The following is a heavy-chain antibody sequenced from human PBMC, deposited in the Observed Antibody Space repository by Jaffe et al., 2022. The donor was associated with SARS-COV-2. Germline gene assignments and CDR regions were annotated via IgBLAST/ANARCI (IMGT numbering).Heavy chain of an antibody. J-gene: IGHJ4*02. CDR3: ARVPAPFDVWGSYRYGPGEWPDY. D-gene: IGHD3-16*02. Sequence: QVQLVQSGSELKKPGASVKVSCKASGYTFTSYAMNWVRQAPGQGLEWMGWINTNTGNPTYAQGFTGRFVFSLDTSVSTAYLQISSLKAEDTAVYYCARVPAPFDVWGSYRYGPGEWPDYWGQGTLVTVSS. V-gene: IGHV7-4-1*02. CDR2: INTNTGNP. CDR1: GYTFTSYA.